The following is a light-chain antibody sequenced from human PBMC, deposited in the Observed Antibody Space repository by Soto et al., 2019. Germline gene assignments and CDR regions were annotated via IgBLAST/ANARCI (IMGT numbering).Light chain of an antibody. CDR2: EVT. CDR1: SNDVGGYNF. CDR3: TSFTSIHTYV. J-gene: IGLJ1*01. V-gene: IGLV2-14*01. Sequence: QSVPTQPASVSGSPGQSITISCTGTSNDVGGYNFVSWYQQHPDKAPRLMIYEVTNRPSGVSDRFSGSKSGNTASLTISGLQAEDEADYYCTSFTSIHTYVFGTGTKVTVL.